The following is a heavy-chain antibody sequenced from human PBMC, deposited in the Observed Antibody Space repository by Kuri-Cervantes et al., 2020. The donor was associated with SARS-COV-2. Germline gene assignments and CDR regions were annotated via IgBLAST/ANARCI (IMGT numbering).Heavy chain of an antibody. CDR1: GGSLSGSY. CDR2: VNHNGGA. D-gene: IGHD3-3*01. Sequence: SETLSLTCAIYGGSLSGSYWSRIRQSPGKRLEWIGEVNHNGGANYNPSLRSRVTISVDTSKNQFSLKLSSVTAADTAVYYCARVRIFGMTGAFDYWGQGTLVTVSS. CDR3: ARVRIFGMTGAFDY. V-gene: IGHV4-34*01. J-gene: IGHJ4*02.